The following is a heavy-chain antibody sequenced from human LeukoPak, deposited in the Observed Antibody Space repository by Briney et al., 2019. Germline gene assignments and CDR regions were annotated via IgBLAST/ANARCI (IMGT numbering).Heavy chain of an antibody. D-gene: IGHD1-26*01. V-gene: IGHV4-59*01. CDR2: IYYSGST. Sequence: SETLSLTCTVSGGSISSYYWSWIRQPPGKGLEWIGYIYYSGSTNYNPSPKSRVTISVDTSKNQFSLKLRSVTAADTAVYYCARGLGGSYHYWGQGTLVTVSS. CDR1: GGSISSYY. CDR3: ARGLGGSYHY. J-gene: IGHJ4*02.